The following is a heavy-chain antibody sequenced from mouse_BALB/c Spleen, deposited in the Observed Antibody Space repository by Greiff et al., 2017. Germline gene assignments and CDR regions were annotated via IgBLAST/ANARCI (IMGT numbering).Heavy chain of an antibody. D-gene: IGHD2-14*01. CDR2: IWAGGST. Sequence: QVQLKQSGPGLVAPSQSLSITCTVSGFSLTSYGVHWVRQPPGKGLEWLGVIWAGGSTNYNSALMSRLSISKDNSKSQVFLKMNSLQTDDTAMYYCARDDRYLDYWGQGTTLTVSS. CDR1: GFSLTSYG. CDR3: ARDDRYLDY. V-gene: IGHV2-9*02. J-gene: IGHJ2*01.